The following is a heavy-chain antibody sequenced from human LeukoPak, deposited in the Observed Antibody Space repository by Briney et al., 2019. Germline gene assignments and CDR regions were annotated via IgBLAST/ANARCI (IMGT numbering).Heavy chain of an antibody. CDR3: ARHTYYYGSGSYYFDY. Sequence: SFSXXYXXWIXQPXGKGLEWIGEINHSGSTNYNPSLKSRVTISVDTSKNQFSLKLSSVTAADTAVYYCARHTYYYGSGSYYFDYWGQGTLVTVSS. J-gene: IGHJ4*02. V-gene: IGHV4-34*01. D-gene: IGHD3-10*01. CDR1: SFSXXY. CDR2: INHSGST.